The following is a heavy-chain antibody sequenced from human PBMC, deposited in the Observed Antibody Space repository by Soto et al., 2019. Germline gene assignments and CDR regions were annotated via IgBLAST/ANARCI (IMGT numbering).Heavy chain of an antibody. CDR2: INSDGSST. CDR1: GFTFRSYW. J-gene: IGHJ4*02. D-gene: IGHD6-19*01. CDR3: ARDMVEYSSGQDY. Sequence: PGGSLRLSCAASGFTFRSYWMHWVRQAPGKGLMWVSRINSDGSSTSYADSVKGRFTISRDNAKNTLYLQMNSLRAEDTAVYYCARDMVEYSSGQDYWGQGTLVTVSS. V-gene: IGHV3-74*01.